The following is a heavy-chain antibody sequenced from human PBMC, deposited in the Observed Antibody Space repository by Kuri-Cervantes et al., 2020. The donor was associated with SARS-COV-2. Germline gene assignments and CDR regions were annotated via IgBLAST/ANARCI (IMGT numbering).Heavy chain of an antibody. V-gene: IGHV4-61*02. D-gene: IGHD2-15*01. J-gene: IGHJ1*01. CDR1: GGSISSGSYF. CDR2: IYTRGST. CDR3: ARSCTSSSCFFYFHE. Sequence: SETLSLTCTVSGGSISSGSYFWSWIRQPAGRGLEWIGRIYTRGSTAYSPSLKSRVTMSLDTSKNQFSLQLSSVTAADTAVYYCARSCTSSSCFFYFHEWGQGTLVTVSS.